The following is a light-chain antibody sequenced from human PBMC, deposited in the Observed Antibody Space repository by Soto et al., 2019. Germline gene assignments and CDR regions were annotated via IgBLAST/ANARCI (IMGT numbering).Light chain of an antibody. CDR1: QGISNY. CDR3: QKYNKASIT. J-gene: IGKJ5*01. CDR2: AAS. V-gene: IGKV1-27*01. Sequence: DIQMTQSPSSLSASVGDRVTITCRASQGISNYLAWYQQKPGKDPKLLIYAASTLQSGVPSRFSGSGSGTDFTLTISSLQTEDVATYSCQKYNKASITFGQGTRREIK.